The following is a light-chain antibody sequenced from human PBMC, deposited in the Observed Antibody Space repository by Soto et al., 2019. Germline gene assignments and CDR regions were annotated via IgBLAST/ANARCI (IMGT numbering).Light chain of an antibody. V-gene: IGKV1-5*01. CDR1: QSISSW. Sequence: DIQMTQSPSTLSASVGDRVTITCRASQSISSWLAGYQQKPGKAPKLLIYDAASLESGVPSRFSGSGSGTEFTLTISSLQPDDFATYYCQQSYSTPSITFGQGTRWRL. CDR2: DAA. CDR3: QQSYSTPSIT. J-gene: IGKJ5*01.